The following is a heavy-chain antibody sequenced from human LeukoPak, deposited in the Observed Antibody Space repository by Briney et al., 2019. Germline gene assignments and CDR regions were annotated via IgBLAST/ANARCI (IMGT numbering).Heavy chain of an antibody. J-gene: IGHJ6*03. V-gene: IGHV1-18*04. CDR3: ARVSGDWPYYYYYMDV. CDR1: GYTFISYN. D-gene: IGHD2-21*02. CDR2: ISLYNGNA. Sequence: ASVKVSCKTSGYTFISYNINWVRQAPGQGLEWMGWISLYNGNAKSAQKFQGRVTMTTDTSTSTAYMELRSLRSDDTAVYYCARVSGDWPYYYYYMDVWGKGTTVTVSS.